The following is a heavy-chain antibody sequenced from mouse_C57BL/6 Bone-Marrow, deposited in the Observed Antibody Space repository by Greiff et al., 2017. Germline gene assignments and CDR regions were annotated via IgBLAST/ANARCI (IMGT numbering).Heavy chain of an antibody. V-gene: IGHV1-64*01. D-gene: IGHD2-4*01. J-gene: IGHJ3*01. CDR2: IHPNSGST. Sequence: QVQLQQSGAELVKPGASVKLSCKASGYTFTSYWMHWVKQRPGQGLEWIGMIHPNSGSTNYNEKFKSKATLTVDKSSSTAYMQLSSLTSEDSAVYYCAREPFYDYDPAWFAYWGQGTLVTVSA. CDR3: AREPFYDYDPAWFAY. CDR1: GYTFTSYW.